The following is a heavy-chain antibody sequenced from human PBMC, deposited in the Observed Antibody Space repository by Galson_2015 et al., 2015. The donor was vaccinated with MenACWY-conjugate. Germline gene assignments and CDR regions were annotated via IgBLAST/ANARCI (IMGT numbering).Heavy chain of an antibody. CDR3: TREYPAYYYDSSGYYNPFDY. J-gene: IGHJ4*02. CDR1: GFTFGDYA. CDR2: IRSKAYGGTT. D-gene: IGHD3-22*01. Sequence: SLRLSCAASGFTFGDYAMSWFRQAPGKGLEWVGFIRSKAYGGTTEYAASVKGRFTISRDDSKSIAYLQMNSLKTEDTAVYYCTREYPAYYYDSSGYYNPFDYWGQGTLVTVSS. V-gene: IGHV3-49*03.